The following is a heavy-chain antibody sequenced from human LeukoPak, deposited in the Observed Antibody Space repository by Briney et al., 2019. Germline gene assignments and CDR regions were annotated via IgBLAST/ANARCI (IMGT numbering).Heavy chain of an antibody. CDR2: ISSSSSTI. CDR1: GFTFSSYS. V-gene: IGHV3-48*01. CDR3: ARNSDNWNYINYYYYYYMDV. J-gene: IGHJ6*03. D-gene: IGHD1-7*01. Sequence: GGSLRLSCAASGFTFSSYSMNWVRQAPGKGLEWVSYISSSSSTIYYADSVKGRFTISRDNAKNSLYLQMNSLRAEDTAVYYCARNSDNWNYINYYYYYYMDVWGKGTTVTVSS.